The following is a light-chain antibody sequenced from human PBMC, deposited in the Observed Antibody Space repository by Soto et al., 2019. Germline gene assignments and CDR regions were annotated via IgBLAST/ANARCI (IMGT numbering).Light chain of an antibody. V-gene: IGKV3-20*01. Sequence: EIMLTQSPITLSLSPGERATLSCRASQSFSSSYLAWYQQKPGQAPRLLIYATSSRATGIPDRFSGSGSQTDFTLTISRLEPEDFAVYYCQQYGTSPRTFGQGTKVDIK. CDR3: QQYGTSPRT. CDR1: QSFSSSY. J-gene: IGKJ1*01. CDR2: ATS.